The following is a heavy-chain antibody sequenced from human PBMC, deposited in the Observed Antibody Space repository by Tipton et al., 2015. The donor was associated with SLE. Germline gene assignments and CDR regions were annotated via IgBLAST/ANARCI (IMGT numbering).Heavy chain of an antibody. Sequence: TLSLTCTVSGGSISSHYWSWIRQPPGKGLEWIGYIYYSGSTNYNPSLKSRVTISVDTSKNQFSLKLSSVTAADTAVYYCASGGSIAAAGTNYGGQGTLVTVSS. D-gene: IGHD6-13*01. V-gene: IGHV4-59*11. J-gene: IGHJ4*02. CDR2: IYYSGST. CDR1: GGSISSHY. CDR3: ASGGSIAAAGTNY.